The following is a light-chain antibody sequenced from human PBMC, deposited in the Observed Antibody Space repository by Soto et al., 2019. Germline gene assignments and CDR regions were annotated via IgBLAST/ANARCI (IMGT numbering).Light chain of an antibody. Sequence: DIQMTQSPSSLSSSVGDRVTITCLAIQYIGDFLNWYQQTPGKAPKLLIFGASNLHIGVPSRFSGSGSGTEFTLTISSLEPEDFAVYYCQQRSNWPPAWTFGQGTKVDIK. V-gene: IGKV1-39*01. J-gene: IGKJ1*01. CDR2: GAS. CDR3: QQRSNWPPAWT. CDR1: QYIGDF.